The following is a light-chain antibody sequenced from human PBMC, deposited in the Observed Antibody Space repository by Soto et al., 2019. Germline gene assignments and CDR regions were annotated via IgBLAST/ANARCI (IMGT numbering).Light chain of an antibody. Sequence: QSVLTQPPSVSGAPGQRVTISCTGSSSKIGAGYDVHWYQQLPGTAPKLLIYGNSNRPSGVPDRFSGSKTGTSASLAITGLQADDEADYYCQSYDSSLSGWVFGGGTKLTVL. CDR1: SSKIGAGYD. J-gene: IGLJ3*02. V-gene: IGLV1-40*01. CDR2: GNS. CDR3: QSYDSSLSGWV.